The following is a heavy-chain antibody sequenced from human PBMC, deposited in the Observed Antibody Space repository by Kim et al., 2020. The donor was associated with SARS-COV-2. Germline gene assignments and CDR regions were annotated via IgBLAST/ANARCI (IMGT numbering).Heavy chain of an antibody. Sequence: YADSVQGRFTISRDNSKNTRYLQRSSLRAEDTAVYYCVKDRGSSSWGFDYWGQGTLVTVSS. J-gene: IGHJ4*02. CDR3: VKDRGSSSWGFDY. V-gene: IGHV3-64D*06. D-gene: IGHD6-13*01.